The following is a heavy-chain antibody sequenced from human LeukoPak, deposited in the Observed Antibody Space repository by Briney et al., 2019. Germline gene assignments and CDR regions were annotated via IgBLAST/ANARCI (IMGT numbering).Heavy chain of an antibody. D-gene: IGHD3-22*01. J-gene: IGHJ3*02. CDR3: ARGIGTSYDSSRDAFDM. CDR2: IYSPVTNY. Sequence: PSETLSLTCTVSGGSISSGSYYWSWIRQPAGKGLEWIGRIYSPVTNYNYNPSLKSRVTISIDTSKNQFSLKLTSVTAADTAVYYCARGIGTSYDSSRDAFDMWGQETMVTVSS. CDR1: GGSISSGSYY. V-gene: IGHV4-61*02.